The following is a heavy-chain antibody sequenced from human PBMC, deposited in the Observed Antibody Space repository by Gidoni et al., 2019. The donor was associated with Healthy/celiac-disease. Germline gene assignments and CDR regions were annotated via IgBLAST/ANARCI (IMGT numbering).Heavy chain of an antibody. D-gene: IGHD3-22*01. CDR3: AKSPDYYDSSGYYLYYFDY. V-gene: IGHV3-23*01. J-gene: IGHJ4*02. Sequence: EVQLLESGGGLVQPGGSLRLSCAASGFTFSSYAMSWVRQAPGKGLEWVSAISGSGGSTYYADSVKGRFTISRDNSKNTLYLQMNSLRAEDTAVYYCAKSPDYYDSSGYYLYYFDYWGQGTLVTVSS. CDR1: GFTFSSYA. CDR2: ISGSGGST.